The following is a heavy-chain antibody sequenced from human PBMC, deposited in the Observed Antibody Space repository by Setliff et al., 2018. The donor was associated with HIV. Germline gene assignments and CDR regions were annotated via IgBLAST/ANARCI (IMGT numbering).Heavy chain of an antibody. CDR2: INAGNDNT. CDR1: GYTFTSYA. J-gene: IGHJ5*02. CDR3: ARGYSIVLGWFDP. D-gene: IGHD6-13*01. V-gene: IGHV1-3*01. Sequence: ASVKVSCKASGYTFTSYAMHWVRQAPGQRLEWMGWINAGNDNTKYSPKFQGRVTITRDTSASTAYMELSSVRSEDTAVYYCARGYSIVLGWFDPWGQGTLVTVSS.